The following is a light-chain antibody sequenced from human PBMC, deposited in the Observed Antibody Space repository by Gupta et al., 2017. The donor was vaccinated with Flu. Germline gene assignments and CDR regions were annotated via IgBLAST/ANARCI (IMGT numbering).Light chain of an antibody. CDR2: KEK. V-gene: IGLV3-25*03. CDR1: TLKNNY. J-gene: IGLJ2*01. Sequence: GQTARIRWKGDTLKNNYAYWYQQKAGQAPVLVIYKEKERPSGGPERFSGSSSGTTVTLTISGVQAEDEADYYCQSADNGDTHVVFGGGTKLTIL. CDR3: QSADNGDTHVV.